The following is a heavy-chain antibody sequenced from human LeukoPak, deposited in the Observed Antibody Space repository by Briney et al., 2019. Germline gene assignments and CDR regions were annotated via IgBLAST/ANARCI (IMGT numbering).Heavy chain of an antibody. CDR2: ISGSGGST. CDR1: GFTFTDYY. V-gene: IGHV3-23*01. Sequence: GGSLRLSCAASGFTFTDYYMSWIRQAPGKGLEWVSAISGSGGSTYYADSVKGRFTISRDNSKNTLYLQMNSLRAEDTAVYYCAKDRGYLNPWGQGTLVTVSS. CDR3: AKDRGYLNP. J-gene: IGHJ5*02. D-gene: IGHD3-22*01.